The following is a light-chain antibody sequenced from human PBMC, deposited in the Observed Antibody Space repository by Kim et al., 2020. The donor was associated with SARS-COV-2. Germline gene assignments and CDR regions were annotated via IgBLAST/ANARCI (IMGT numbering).Light chain of an antibody. CDR3: QQSYSTPPYT. CDR2: AAS. CDR1: QSISTY. J-gene: IGKJ2*01. V-gene: IGKV1-39*01. Sequence: SVGDRVTITCRAGQSISTYLNWYQQKPGQAPKLLIYAASSLQSGVPSRFSGSGSGTDFTLTISSLEPEDFATYYCQQSYSTPPYTFGQGTKLEI.